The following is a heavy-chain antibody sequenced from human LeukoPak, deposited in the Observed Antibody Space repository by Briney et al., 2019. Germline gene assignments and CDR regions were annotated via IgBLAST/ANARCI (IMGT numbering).Heavy chain of an antibody. CDR1: GYTFTGHY. CDR3: VRDGYSGGAFDI. V-gene: IGHV1-2*02. CDR2: IYPKSGGT. Sequence: ASVKVSCKASGYTFTGHYMHWVRQAPGQGLEWMGWIYPKSGGTNYAQKFQSRVTMTRDTSITTAFMELNILKSDDAAVYYCVRDGYSGGAFDIWDQGTMVTVSS. D-gene: IGHD5-12*01. J-gene: IGHJ3*02.